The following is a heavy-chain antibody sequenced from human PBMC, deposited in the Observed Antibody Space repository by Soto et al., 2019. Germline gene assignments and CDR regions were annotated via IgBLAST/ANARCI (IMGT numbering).Heavy chain of an antibody. D-gene: IGHD1-26*01. Sequence: QVQLVQSGAEVKKPGASVKISCEASGYSFTSQYVHWVRQAPGQGLEWMGIINPNGGSTTYAQKFQGEAPMTRETARVTGYMGAGGAAFEETAVFYCAREKWVRPGGGGTEPLDIWGQGTMVTVAS. CDR3: AREKWVRPGGGGTEPLDI. J-gene: IGHJ3*02. V-gene: IGHV1-46*01. CDR1: GYSFTSQY. CDR2: INPNGGST.